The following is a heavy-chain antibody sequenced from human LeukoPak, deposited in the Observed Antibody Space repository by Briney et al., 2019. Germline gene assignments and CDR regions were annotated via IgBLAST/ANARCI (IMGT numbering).Heavy chain of an antibody. V-gene: IGHV1-69*04. J-gene: IGHJ3*02. CDR1: GGTFSSYA. Sequence: GASVKVSCKASGGTFSSYAISWVRQAPGQGLEWMGRIIPILGIANYAQKFQGRVTITADKSTSTAYMELRSLRSDGTAVYYCARDWGYCSSTSCFTDDAFDIWGQGTMVTVSS. D-gene: IGHD2-2*02. CDR2: IIPILGIA. CDR3: ARDWGYCSSTSCFTDDAFDI.